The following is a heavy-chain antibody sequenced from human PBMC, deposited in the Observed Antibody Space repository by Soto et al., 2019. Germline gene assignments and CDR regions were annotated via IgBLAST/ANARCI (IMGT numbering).Heavy chain of an antibody. V-gene: IGHV1-69*13. D-gene: IGHD6-6*01. CDR2: IIPIFGTA. CDR3: ARSGEEQLVSYYYYGMDV. J-gene: IGHJ6*02. Sequence: SVKVSCKASGGTFSSYAISWVRQAPGQGLEWMGGIIPIFGTANYAQKFQGRVTITADESTSTAYMELSSLGSEDTAVYYCARSGEEQLVSYYYYGMDVWGQGTTVTVSS. CDR1: GGTFSSYA.